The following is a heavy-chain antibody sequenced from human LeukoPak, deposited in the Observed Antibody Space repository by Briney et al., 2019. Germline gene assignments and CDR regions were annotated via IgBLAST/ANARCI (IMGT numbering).Heavy chain of an antibody. CDR1: GGTFSSYA. Sequence: GASVNVSCKASGGTFSSYAISWVRQAPGQGLEWMGRIFPILGIANYAQKFQGRVTITADKSTSTAYMELSSLRSEDTAVYYCARSKMGGYPNYYYYGMDVWGQGTTVTVSS. CDR2: IFPILGIA. D-gene: IGHD6-25*01. V-gene: IGHV1-69*04. CDR3: ARSKMGGYPNYYYYGMDV. J-gene: IGHJ6*02.